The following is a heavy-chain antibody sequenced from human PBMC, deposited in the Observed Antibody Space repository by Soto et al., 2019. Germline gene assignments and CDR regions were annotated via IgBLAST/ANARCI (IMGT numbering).Heavy chain of an antibody. CDR3: TRAIWYSEY. J-gene: IGHJ4*02. CDR2: IYYNGNT. CDR1: GGSISNHY. V-gene: IGHV4-59*11. D-gene: IGHD2-21*02. Sequence: QVQLQESGPGLVKPSETLSLTCTVTGGSISNHYWSWIRQPPGKGLEWIGYIYYNGNTNYNPSLTRRVTMSVATSRNQISLKLSSVTAADTAVYYCTRAIWYSEYWAQGTLVTVSS.